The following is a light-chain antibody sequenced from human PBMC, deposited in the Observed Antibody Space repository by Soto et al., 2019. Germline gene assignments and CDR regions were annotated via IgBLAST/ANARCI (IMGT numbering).Light chain of an antibody. CDR2: DAS. CDR3: QQYDGLRVT. Sequence: DIQMTQSPSSLAASVGDRVTITCQASQDIRRYLNWYQQKPGRAPKLLIYDASKMETGVPSRFSGSGSGTGFTFTITSLQPEDIGTYYCQQYDGLRVTFGPGTKVEIK. V-gene: IGKV1-33*01. J-gene: IGKJ3*01. CDR1: QDIRRY.